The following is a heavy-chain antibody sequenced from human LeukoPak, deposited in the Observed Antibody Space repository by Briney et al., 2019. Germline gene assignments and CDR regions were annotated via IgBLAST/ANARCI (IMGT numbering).Heavy chain of an antibody. V-gene: IGHV4-4*07. Sequence: KSSETLSLTCTVSGGSISSYYWSWLRQPAGKGLEWIGRIYTSGSTNYNPSLKSRVTMSVDTSKNQFSLKLSSVTAADTAVYYCARAIAAPPYNWFDPWGQGTLVTVSS. D-gene: IGHD6-13*01. CDR3: ARAIAAPPYNWFDP. CDR1: GGSISSYY. J-gene: IGHJ5*02. CDR2: IYTSGST.